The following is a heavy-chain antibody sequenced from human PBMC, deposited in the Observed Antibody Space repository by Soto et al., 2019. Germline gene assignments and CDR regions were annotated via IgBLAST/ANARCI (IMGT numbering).Heavy chain of an antibody. CDR1: GLTFSTYW. Sequence: GGSLRLSCAASGLTFSTYWMSWVRQAPGKGLEWVANINQDGGEKNYVDSVKGRFTTSRDNAKNSLYLEMNSLRAEDTAVYYCARDRGAYAYWGQGTLVTVSS. J-gene: IGHJ4*02. D-gene: IGHD1-26*01. CDR3: ARDRGAYAY. V-gene: IGHV3-7*03. CDR2: INQDGGEK.